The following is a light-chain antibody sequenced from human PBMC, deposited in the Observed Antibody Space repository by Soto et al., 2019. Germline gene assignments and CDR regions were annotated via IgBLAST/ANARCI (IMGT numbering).Light chain of an antibody. CDR1: SSDVGAYTF. CDR2: DVS. Sequence: QSALTQPASLSGSPVQSITISCTGTSSDVGAYTFVSWYQQHPDKVPKLMIFDVSRRPSGVSDRFSGSKSGNTASLTISGLQPEDEADYYCSSYTSSSTHVFGSGTKLTVL. CDR3: SSYTSSSTHV. J-gene: IGLJ1*01. V-gene: IGLV2-14*03.